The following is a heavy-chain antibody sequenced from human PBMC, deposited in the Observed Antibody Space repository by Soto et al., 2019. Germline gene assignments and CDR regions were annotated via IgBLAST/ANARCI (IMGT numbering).Heavy chain of an antibody. J-gene: IGHJ4*02. CDR2: MNPNDGNT. D-gene: IGHD3-3*01. V-gene: IGHV1-8*01. CDR3: ARGARESGEWLLFVY. CDR1: GYTFSNYE. Sequence: GASVKVSCKASGYTFSNYEINWVRQASGQGLEWMGRMNPNDGNTGYAQNFQGRVSMTRNTSINTAYMELSSLRSDDPAVYYCARGARESGEWLLFVYWCQGALVTVSS.